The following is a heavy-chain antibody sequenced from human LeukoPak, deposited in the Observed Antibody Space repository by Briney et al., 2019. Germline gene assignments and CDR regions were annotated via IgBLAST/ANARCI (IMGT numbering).Heavy chain of an antibody. J-gene: IGHJ6*03. Sequence: SETLSLTCAVYGGSFSGYYWSWIRQPPGKGLEWIGEINHSGSTNYNPSLKSRVTISVDTSKNQFSLKLSSVTAADTAVYYCARVPVVTAIHYYYYYMDVWGKGPRSLSP. CDR1: GGSFSGYY. V-gene: IGHV4-34*01. CDR2: INHSGST. D-gene: IGHD2-21*02. CDR3: ARVPVVTAIHYYYYYMDV.